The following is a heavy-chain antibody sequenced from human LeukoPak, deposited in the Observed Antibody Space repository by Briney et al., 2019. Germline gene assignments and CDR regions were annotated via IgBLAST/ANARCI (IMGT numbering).Heavy chain of an antibody. CDR2: INHSGST. CDR1: GGSFSGYY. V-gene: IGHV4-34*01. CDR3: ARHGSAAPYYFDY. J-gene: IGHJ4*02. D-gene: IGHD2-2*01. Sequence: PSETLSLTCAVYGGSFSGYYWSWIRQPPGKGLEWIGEINHSGSTNYNPSLKSRVTISVDTSKNQFSLKLSSVTAADTAVYYCARHGSAAPYYFDYWGQGTLVTVSS.